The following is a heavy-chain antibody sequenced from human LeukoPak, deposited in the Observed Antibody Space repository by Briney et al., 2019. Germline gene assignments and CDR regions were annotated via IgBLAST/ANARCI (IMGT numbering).Heavy chain of an antibody. CDR3: AKDSEYSGYDPEPYWYFDL. V-gene: IGHV3-23*01. D-gene: IGHD5-12*01. CDR2: ISGSGGST. Sequence: PGGSLRLSCAASGFTFSSYAMSWFRQAPGKGLEWVSAISGSGGSTYYADSVKGRFTISRDNSKNTLYLQMNSLRAEDTAVYYCAKDSEYSGYDPEPYWYFDLWGRGTLVTVSS. J-gene: IGHJ2*01. CDR1: GFTFSSYA.